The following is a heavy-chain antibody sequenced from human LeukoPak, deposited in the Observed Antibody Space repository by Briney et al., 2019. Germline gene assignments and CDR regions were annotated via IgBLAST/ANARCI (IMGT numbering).Heavy chain of an antibody. Sequence: GESLKISCKGSGYSFTSYWIGWVRQMPGKGLEWMGIIYLGDSDTRYSPSFQGQVTISADKSISTAYLQWSSLKASDTAMYYCARQKSVQWLVPDAFDIWGQGTMVTVSS. CDR1: GYSFTSYW. CDR3: ARQKSVQWLVPDAFDI. V-gene: IGHV5-51*01. CDR2: IYLGDSDT. J-gene: IGHJ3*02. D-gene: IGHD6-19*01.